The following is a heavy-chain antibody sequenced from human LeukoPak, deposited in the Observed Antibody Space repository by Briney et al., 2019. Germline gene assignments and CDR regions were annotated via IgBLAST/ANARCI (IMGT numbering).Heavy chain of an antibody. CDR1: GYTFTGYY. CDR3: ARRGHRVRVPAAIVAFDI. J-gene: IGHJ3*02. Sequence: ASVKVSCKASGYTFTGYYMHWVRQAPGQGLEWMGWINPNSGGTNYAQKFQGRVTMTRNTSISTAYMELSSLRSEDTAVYYCARRGHRVRVPAAIVAFDIWGQGTMVTVSS. V-gene: IGHV1-2*02. CDR2: INPNSGGT. D-gene: IGHD2-2*01.